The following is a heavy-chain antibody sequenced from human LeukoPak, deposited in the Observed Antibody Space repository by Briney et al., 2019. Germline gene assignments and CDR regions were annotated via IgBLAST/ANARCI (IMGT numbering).Heavy chain of an antibody. CDR2: IHHSGST. V-gene: IGHV4-34*01. CDR3: ARGRYETAWGYYPLRVFFDS. Sequence: SETLSLTCAVDGGSFSGYYWSWVRQPPGKGLEWIGEIHHSGSTDYNPSLKSRVTISVDPPKKQFSLKLNSVTAADTAVYYCARGRYETAWGYYPLRVFFDSWGQGTLVTVSS. J-gene: IGHJ4*02. D-gene: IGHD3-16*02. CDR1: GGSFSGYY.